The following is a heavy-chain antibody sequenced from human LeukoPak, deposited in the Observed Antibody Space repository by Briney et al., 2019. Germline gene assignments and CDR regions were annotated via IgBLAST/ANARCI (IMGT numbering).Heavy chain of an antibody. J-gene: IGHJ4*02. CDR2: ISGSSRHK. D-gene: IGHD6-13*01. CDR1: GYTFSSYT. Sequence: GGSLRLSCAASGYTFSSYTMNWVRQAPGKGLEWVSSISGSSRHKYYADSVKGRFTISRDNAKNSLYLQMNSLRAEDTAVYYCARTANFAAGYYIDYWGQGTLVTVSS. CDR3: ARTANFAAGYYIDY. V-gene: IGHV3-21*01.